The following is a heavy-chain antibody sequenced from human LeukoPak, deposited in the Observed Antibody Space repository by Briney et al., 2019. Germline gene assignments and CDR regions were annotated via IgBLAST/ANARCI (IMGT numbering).Heavy chain of an antibody. D-gene: IGHD2-2*01. Sequence: SETLSVTCTVSGGSISSSSYYWGWIRQPPGKGLEWIGSIYYSGSTYYNPSLKSRVTISVDTSKNQFSLKLSSVTAADTAVYYCARRLRYCSSTSCLNWFDPWGQGTLVTVSS. J-gene: IGHJ5*02. CDR2: IYYSGST. V-gene: IGHV4-39*01. CDR3: ARRLRYCSSTSCLNWFDP. CDR1: GGSISSSSYY.